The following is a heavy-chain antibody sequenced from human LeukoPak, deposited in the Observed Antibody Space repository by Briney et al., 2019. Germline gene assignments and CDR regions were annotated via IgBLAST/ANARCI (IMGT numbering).Heavy chain of an antibody. V-gene: IGHV1-69*13. CDR1: GGTFSSHA. Sequence: ASVKVSCKASGGTFSSHAISWVRQAPGQGLEWMGGIVPIFGTTDYGQRFQGRVTVTADESTSTAYMELSSLRSEDTAVYYCARSPHTVITRNYFDYWGQGTLVTVSS. CDR2: IVPIFGTT. CDR3: ARSPHTVITRNYFDY. J-gene: IGHJ4*02. D-gene: IGHD4-23*01.